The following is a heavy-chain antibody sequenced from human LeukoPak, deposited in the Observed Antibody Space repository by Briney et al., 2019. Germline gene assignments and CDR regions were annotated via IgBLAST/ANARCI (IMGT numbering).Heavy chain of an antibody. Sequence: GGSLRLSCAVSGITLNNYGMTWVRQAPGKGLEWVAGISDSGGSTKYADSVKGRFTISRDNPKNTLYLQMNSLRAEDTAVYYCAIVGYYGSGSYYNYYYYYGMDVWGQGTTVTVSS. D-gene: IGHD3-10*01. CDR2: ISDSGGST. J-gene: IGHJ6*02. CDR3: AIVGYYGSGSYYNYYYYYGMDV. V-gene: IGHV3-23*01. CDR1: GITLNNYG.